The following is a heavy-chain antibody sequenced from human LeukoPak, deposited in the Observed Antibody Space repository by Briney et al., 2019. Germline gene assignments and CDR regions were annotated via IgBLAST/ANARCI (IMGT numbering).Heavy chain of an antibody. J-gene: IGHJ6*02. CDR2: ISYDGSNK. V-gene: IGHV3-30*18. CDR3: AKDRRYSSGWRFLYGMDV. CDR1: GFTFSSYG. D-gene: IGHD6-19*01. Sequence: PGGSLRLSCAASGFTFSSYGMHWVRQAPGKGLEWVAVISYDGSNKYYADSVKGRFTISRDNSKNTLYLQMNSLRAEDTAVYYCAKDRRYSSGWRFLYGMDVWGQGTTVTVSS.